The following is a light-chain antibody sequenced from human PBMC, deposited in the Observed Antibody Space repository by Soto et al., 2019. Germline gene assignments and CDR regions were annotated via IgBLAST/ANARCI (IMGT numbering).Light chain of an antibody. V-gene: IGKV4-1*01. Sequence: DIVMTQSPDSLAVSLGERATINCKSSQSVLYSSNNNNYLAWYQQKPGQPPKLLIYWASTRESGVPDRFSCNGSGTDFTLTISSLQAEDVAVYYCHQYYSSPTFGQGTKVEIK. CDR3: HQYYSSPT. CDR1: QSVLYSSNNNNY. J-gene: IGKJ1*01. CDR2: WAS.